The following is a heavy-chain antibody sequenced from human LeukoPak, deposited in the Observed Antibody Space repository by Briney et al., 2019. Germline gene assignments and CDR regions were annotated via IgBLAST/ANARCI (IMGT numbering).Heavy chain of an antibody. CDR2: INPNSGGT. Sequence: GASVKVSCKASGYTLTGYYMHWVRQAPGQGLEWMGWINPNSGGTNYAQKFQGRVTMTRDTSISTAYMELSRLRSDDTAVYYCARAGGAMVRGVIITHYDYWGQGTLVTVSS. V-gene: IGHV1-2*02. D-gene: IGHD3-10*01. CDR1: GYTLTGYY. CDR3: ARAGGAMVRGVIITHYDY. J-gene: IGHJ4*02.